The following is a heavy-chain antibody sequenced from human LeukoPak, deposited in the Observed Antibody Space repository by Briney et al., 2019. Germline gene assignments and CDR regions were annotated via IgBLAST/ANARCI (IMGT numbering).Heavy chain of an antibody. CDR1: GYSFTSYW. CDR2: IYPGDSDT. V-gene: IGHV5-51*01. CDR3: ARHGRIQLWLRRSDYYYGMDV. Sequence: GESLKISCKGSGYSFTSYWIGWVRQMPGKGLEWMGIIYPGDSDTRYSPSFQGQVTISADKSISTAYLQWSSLKASDTAMYYCARHGRIQLWLRRSDYYYGMDVWGQGTTVTVPS. D-gene: IGHD5-18*01. J-gene: IGHJ6*02.